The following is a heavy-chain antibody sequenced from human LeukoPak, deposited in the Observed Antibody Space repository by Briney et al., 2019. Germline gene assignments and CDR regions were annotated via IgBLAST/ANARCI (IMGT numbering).Heavy chain of an antibody. CDR3: ARGYTSVTRSFFSQYCFDY. CDR2: IWYDGSNK. CDR1: GFTFSSYG. J-gene: IGHJ4*02. Sequence: PGRSLRLSCAASGFTFSSYGMHWVRQAPGKGLEWVAVIWYDGSNKYYADSVKGRFTISRDNSKNTLYLQMNSLSAEDTAVYYCARGYTSVTRSFFSQYCFDYWGQGTLVTVSS. V-gene: IGHV3-33*01. D-gene: IGHD4-17*01.